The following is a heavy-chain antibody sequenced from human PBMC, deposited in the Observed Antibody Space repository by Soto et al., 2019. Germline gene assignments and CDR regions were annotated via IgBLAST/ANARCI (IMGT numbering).Heavy chain of an antibody. CDR2: IYYSGST. D-gene: IGHD3-22*01. CDR1: GGSISSGDYY. CDR3: ASSDSSSPDAFDI. J-gene: IGHJ3*02. V-gene: IGHV4-30-4*01. Sequence: SETLSLTCTVSGGSISSGDYYWSWIRQPPGKGLEWIGYIYYSGSTYYNPSLKSRVTISVDTSKNQFSLKLSSVTAADTAVYYCASSDSSSPDAFDIWGQGTMVTVSS.